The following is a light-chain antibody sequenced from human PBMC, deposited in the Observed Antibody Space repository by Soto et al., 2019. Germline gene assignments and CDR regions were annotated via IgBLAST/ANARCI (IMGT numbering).Light chain of an antibody. CDR2: DAS. CDR1: QSISNW. J-gene: IGKJ1*01. V-gene: IGKV1-5*01. Sequence: DIRMTQSPSTLSASVGDRVTITCRASQSISNWLAWYQQKLGKAPKLLIYDASSLESGVPSRFSGSGSGTDFTLTISSLQPDDFATCYCQQYNSYSETFGQGTKVEIK. CDR3: QQYNSYSET.